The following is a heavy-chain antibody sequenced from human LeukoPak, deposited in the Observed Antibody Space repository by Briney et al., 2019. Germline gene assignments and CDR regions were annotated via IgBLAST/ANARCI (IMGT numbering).Heavy chain of an antibody. CDR3: ARPTGRPYDYVWGSYRPRAFDI. CDR1: GGSISSSSYY. Sequence: SETLSLTCTVSGGSISSSSYYWGWIRQPPGKGLEWIGSIYYSGSTYYNPSLKSRVTISVGTSKNQFSLKLSSVTAADTAVYYCARPTGRPYDYVWGSYRPRAFDIWGQGTMVTVSS. D-gene: IGHD3-16*02. CDR2: IYYSGST. J-gene: IGHJ3*02. V-gene: IGHV4-39*07.